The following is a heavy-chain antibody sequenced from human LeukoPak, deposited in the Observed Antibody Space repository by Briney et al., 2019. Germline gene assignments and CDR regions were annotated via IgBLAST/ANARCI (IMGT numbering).Heavy chain of an antibody. CDR3: ARDAVDAFDI. J-gene: IGHJ3*02. V-gene: IGHV4-31*03. CDR2: IHYSGST. CDR1: GGSISSGGYY. Sequence: SETLSLTCTVSGGSISSGGYYWSWIRQHPGKGLEWIGYIHYSGSTYYNPSLKSRVTISVDTSKNQFSLKLSSVTAADTAVYYCARDAVDAFDIWGQGTMVTVSS.